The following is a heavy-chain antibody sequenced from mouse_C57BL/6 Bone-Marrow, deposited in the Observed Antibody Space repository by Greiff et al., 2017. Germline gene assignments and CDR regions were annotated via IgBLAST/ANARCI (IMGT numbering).Heavy chain of an antibody. J-gene: IGHJ3*01. D-gene: IGHD1-1*01. V-gene: IGHV1-64*01. CDR2: IHPNSGST. Sequence: QVQLQQSGAELVKPGASVKLSCKASGYTFTSYWMHWVKQRPGQGLEWIGMIHPNSGSTNYNEKFKSKATLTVDKSSSTAYLQLSSLTSEDSAVYYCARNPYYYGTLFAYWGQGTLVTVSA. CDR3: ARNPYYYGTLFAY. CDR1: GYTFTSYW.